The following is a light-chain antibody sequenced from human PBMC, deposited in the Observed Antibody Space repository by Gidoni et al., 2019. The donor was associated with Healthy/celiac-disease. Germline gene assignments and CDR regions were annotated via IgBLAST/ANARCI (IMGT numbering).Light chain of an antibody. CDR3: QQRSNGPSLT. Sequence: EIVLTQSPATLSLSPGERATLSCRASQSVSSYLAWYQQKPGQAPRLLIYDASNRATGIPARFSGSGSGTDVTLTISSLEPEDFAGYYCQQRSNGPSLTFXGXTKVEIK. CDR1: QSVSSY. V-gene: IGKV3-11*01. J-gene: IGKJ4*01. CDR2: DAS.